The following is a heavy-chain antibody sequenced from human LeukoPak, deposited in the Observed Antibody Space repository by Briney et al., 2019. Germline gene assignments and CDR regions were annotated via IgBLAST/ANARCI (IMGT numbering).Heavy chain of an antibody. J-gene: IGHJ4*02. CDR1: GFSFSTDA. CDR3: TRWSGSYYY. CDR2: ISSNGRGT. Sequence: GGSLRLSCAASGFSFSTDAMHWVRQAPGKGLEWVSAISSNGRGTYYANSMKGRFTISRDNSKNMVYLQMASLRGEDMAVYYCTRWSGSYYYWGQGTLVTVSS. V-gene: IGHV3-64*01. D-gene: IGHD1-26*01.